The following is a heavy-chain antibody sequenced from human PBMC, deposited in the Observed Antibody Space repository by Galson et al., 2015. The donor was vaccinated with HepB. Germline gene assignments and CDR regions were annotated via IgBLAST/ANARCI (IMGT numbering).Heavy chain of an antibody. CDR1: GFTFNTYG. Sequence: SLRLSCAASGFTFNTYGMHWVRQAPGKGLEWVAFIQYDGTNEYYADSVKGRFTISRDNSKNTLYLQMSSLRVEDTSVYYCAKDGGYYGSGTYYTFDYWGQGTLVTVSS. D-gene: IGHD3-10*01. J-gene: IGHJ4*02. CDR3: AKDGGYYGSGTYYTFDY. V-gene: IGHV3-30*02. CDR2: IQYDGTNE.